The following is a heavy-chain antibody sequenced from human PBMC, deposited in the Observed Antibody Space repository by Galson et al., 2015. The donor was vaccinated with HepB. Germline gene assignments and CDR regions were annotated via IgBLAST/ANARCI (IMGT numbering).Heavy chain of an antibody. CDR2: IWYDGSNK. J-gene: IGHJ6*02. V-gene: IGHV3-33*01. CDR3: ARDAGPATVVTPGYYYYYGMDV. CDR1: GFTFSSYG. D-gene: IGHD4-23*01. Sequence: SLRLSCAASGFTFSSYGMHWVRQAPGKGLEWVAVIWYDGSNKYYADSVKGRFTISRDNSKNTLYLQMNSLRAEDTAVYYCARDAGPATVVTPGYYYYYGMDVWGQGTTVTVSS.